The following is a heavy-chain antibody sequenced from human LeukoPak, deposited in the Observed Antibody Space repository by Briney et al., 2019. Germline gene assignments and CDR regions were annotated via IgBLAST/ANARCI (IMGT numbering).Heavy chain of an antibody. D-gene: IGHD3-10*01. CDR2: INHSGST. CDR1: GGSFSGYY. Sequence: PSETLSLTCAVYGGSFSGYYWSWIRQPPGEGLEWIGEINHSGSTNYNPSLKSRVTISVDTSKNQFSLKLSSVTAADTAVYYCARANLGWFDPWGQGTLVTVSS. J-gene: IGHJ5*02. V-gene: IGHV4-34*01. CDR3: ARANLGWFDP.